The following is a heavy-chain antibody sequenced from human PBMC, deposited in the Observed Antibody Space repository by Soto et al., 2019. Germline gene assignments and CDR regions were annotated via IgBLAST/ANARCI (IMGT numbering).Heavy chain of an antibody. CDR1: GFTFSSYG. Sequence: QVQLVESGGGVVQPGRSLRLSCAASGFTFSSYGMHWVRQAPGKGLEWVAVIWYDGSNKYYADSVKGRFTISRDNSQNTLYLQMNSLRAEDTAVYYCARAGTTGTTTTRMIGGHWGQGTLVTVSS. V-gene: IGHV3-33*01. J-gene: IGHJ4*02. CDR2: IWYDGSNK. D-gene: IGHD1-1*01. CDR3: ARAGTTGTTTTRMIGGH.